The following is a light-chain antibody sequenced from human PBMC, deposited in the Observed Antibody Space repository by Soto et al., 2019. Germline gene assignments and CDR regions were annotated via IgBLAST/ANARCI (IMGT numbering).Light chain of an antibody. J-gene: IGKJ4*01. Sequence: EIVMTQSPATLSVSPGERATLSCRASQSFSSNLAWYQQKPGQAPRLLIYGASTRATGIPARFSGSGSGTEFNLTISSLQSEDFAVYYCQQYNNWPLLTFGGGTKVEIK. V-gene: IGKV3-15*01. CDR3: QQYNNWPLLT. CDR2: GAS. CDR1: QSFSSN.